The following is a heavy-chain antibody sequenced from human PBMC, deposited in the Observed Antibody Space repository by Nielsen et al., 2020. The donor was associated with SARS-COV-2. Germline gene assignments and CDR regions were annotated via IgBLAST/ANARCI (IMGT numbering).Heavy chain of an antibody. CDR1: GFTFDDYG. D-gene: IGHD6-19*01. J-gene: IGHJ4*02. CDR3: TTDSGYVDY. CDR2: IKSKTDGGTT. Sequence: GESLKISCAASGFTFDDYGMSWVRQAPGKGLEWVGRIKSKTDGGTTDYAAPVKGRFTISRDDSKNTLYLQMNSLKTEDTAVYYCTTDSGYVDYWGQGTLVTVSS. V-gene: IGHV3-15*01.